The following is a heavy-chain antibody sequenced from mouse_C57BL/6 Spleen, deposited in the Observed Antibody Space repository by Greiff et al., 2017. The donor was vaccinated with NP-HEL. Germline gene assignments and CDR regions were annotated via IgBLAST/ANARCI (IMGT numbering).Heavy chain of an antibody. V-gene: IGHV5-4*01. J-gene: IGHJ4*01. CDR1: GFTFSSYA. Sequence: DVHLVESGGGLVKPGGSLKLSCAASGFTFSSYAMSWVRQTPEKRLEWVATISDGGSYTYYPDNVKGRFTISRDNAKNNLYLQMSHLKSDDTAMYYCARDGDSDGSKAMDYWGQRTSVTVSS. CDR2: ISDGGSYT. CDR3: ARDGDSDGSKAMDY. D-gene: IGHD3-1*01.